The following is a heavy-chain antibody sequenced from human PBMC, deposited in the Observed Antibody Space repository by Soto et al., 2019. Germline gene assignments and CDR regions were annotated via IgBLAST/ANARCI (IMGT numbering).Heavy chain of an antibody. V-gene: IGHV3-30-3*01. J-gene: IGHJ4*02. Sequence: QVQLVESGGGVVQPGRSLRLSCAASGFTFSSYAMHWVRQAPGKGLEWVAVISYDGSNKYYADSVKGRFTISRDKSKNTLYLQMNSLRAEDTAVYYCARTYYDFWSGPQDYWGQGTLVTVSS. CDR3: ARTYYDFWSGPQDY. D-gene: IGHD3-3*01. CDR1: GFTFSSYA. CDR2: ISYDGSNK.